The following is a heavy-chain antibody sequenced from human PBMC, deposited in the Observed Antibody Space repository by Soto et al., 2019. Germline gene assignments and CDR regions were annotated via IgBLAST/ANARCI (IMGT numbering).Heavy chain of an antibody. Sequence: QVQLQESGPGLVKPSETLSLTCTVSVGSITGYYWSWIRQSPGKGLEWIGCSYYTGATNYNPSLKSRVTILVYTSKNQFSLTLSSATAADTAVYYCARERTPRTGFDYWGQGTLVTVSS. CDR2: SYYTGAT. D-gene: IGHD7-27*01. CDR1: VGSITGYY. V-gene: IGHV4-59*01. J-gene: IGHJ4*02. CDR3: ARERTPRTGFDY.